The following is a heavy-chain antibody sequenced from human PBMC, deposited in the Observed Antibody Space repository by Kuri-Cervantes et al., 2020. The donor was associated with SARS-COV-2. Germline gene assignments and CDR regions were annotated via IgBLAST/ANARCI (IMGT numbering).Heavy chain of an antibody. J-gene: IGHJ4*02. Sequence: ASVKVSCKASGYTFTSYGISWVRQAPGQGLEWMGWISAYNGNTNYAQKLQGRVTMTTDTSTSTAYMELSSLRSGDTAVYYCARAYYYGSGSYHYFDYWGQGTLVTVSS. CDR3: ARAYYYGSGSYHYFDY. D-gene: IGHD3-10*01. CDR1: GYTFTSYG. V-gene: IGHV1-18*01. CDR2: ISAYNGNT.